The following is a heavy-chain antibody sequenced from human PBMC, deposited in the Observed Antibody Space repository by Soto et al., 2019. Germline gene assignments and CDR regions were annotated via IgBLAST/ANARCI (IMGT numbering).Heavy chain of an antibody. CDR3: AKESSVYSYSDY. Sequence: EVQLLESGGGLVQPGGSLRLSCAASGFSFSSYVMTWVRQAPGEGLEWVSGISGSGGSTYYADSVKGRFTISRDNSKNTLYLQVNTLRAEDTAVYYGAKESSVYSYSDYWGQGTLVTVSS. V-gene: IGHV3-23*01. CDR2: ISGSGGST. D-gene: IGHD3-22*01. J-gene: IGHJ4*02. CDR1: GFSFSSYV.